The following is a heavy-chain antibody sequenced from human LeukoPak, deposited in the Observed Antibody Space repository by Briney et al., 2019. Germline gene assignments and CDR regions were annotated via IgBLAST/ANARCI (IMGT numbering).Heavy chain of an antibody. Sequence: ASVKVSCKASGYTFTSYYMHWVRQAPGQGLEWMGIINPSGGSTSYAQKFQGRVTMTRDTTTSTVYMELSSLRSEDTAVYYCARDFDSGGDFDPFDYWGQGTLVTVSS. V-gene: IGHV1-46*01. D-gene: IGHD2-21*02. CDR2: INPSGGST. J-gene: IGHJ4*02. CDR1: GYTFTSYY. CDR3: ARDFDSGGDFDPFDY.